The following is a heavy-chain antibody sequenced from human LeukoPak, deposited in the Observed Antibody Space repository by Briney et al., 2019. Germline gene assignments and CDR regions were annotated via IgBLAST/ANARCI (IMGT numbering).Heavy chain of an antibody. V-gene: IGHV4-59*01. D-gene: IGHD1-20*01. CDR3: ASTITGITEYFQH. CDR1: GGYISSYY. CDR2: IYYSGST. Sequence: PSETLSLTCTVSGGYISSYYWSWIRQPPGKGLEWIGYIYYSGSTNYNLSLKSRVTISVDTSKNQFSLKLSSVTAADTAVYYCASTITGITEYFQHWGQGTLVTVSS. J-gene: IGHJ1*01.